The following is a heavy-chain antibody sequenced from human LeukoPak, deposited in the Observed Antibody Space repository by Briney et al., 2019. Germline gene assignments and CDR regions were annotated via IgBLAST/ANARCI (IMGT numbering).Heavy chain of an antibody. V-gene: IGHV3-15*01. Sequence: PGGSLRLSCAASGFIFSNAWMNWVRQAPGKGLEWVGRIKTKSGGGTTDYAAPVKGRFTISRDDSKNTLYLQMNTLRTEDTAVYYCATVRSSVGGDFDYWGQGTLVTVSS. D-gene: IGHD3-16*01. CDR3: ATVRSSVGGDFDY. CDR1: GFIFSNAW. CDR2: IKTKSGGGTT. J-gene: IGHJ4*02.